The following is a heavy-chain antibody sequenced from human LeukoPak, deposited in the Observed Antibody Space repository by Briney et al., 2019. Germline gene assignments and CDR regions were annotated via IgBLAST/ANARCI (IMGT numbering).Heavy chain of an antibody. Sequence: ASVKVSCKASGYTFSSYYMHGVRQAPGQGREWRGMINPSGGSTSYAQKFQGRVTMTRDTTTSTDYMELRSLQSEDTAVYYCARDPTDSSGYHDWYFDLWGRGTLVTVSS. CDR2: INPSGGST. D-gene: IGHD3-22*01. J-gene: IGHJ2*01. CDR1: GYTFSSYY. V-gene: IGHV1-46*01. CDR3: ARDPTDSSGYHDWYFDL.